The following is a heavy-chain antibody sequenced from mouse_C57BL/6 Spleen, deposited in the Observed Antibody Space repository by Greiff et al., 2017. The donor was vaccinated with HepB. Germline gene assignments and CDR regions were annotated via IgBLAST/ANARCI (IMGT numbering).Heavy chain of an antibody. J-gene: IGHJ2*01. CDR2: INTSSGYT. D-gene: IGHD1-1*01. CDR1: GYTFTSYT. V-gene: IGHV1-4*01. Sequence: VQLQQSGDDLARPGASVKMSCTASGYTFTSYTMPWVRQRPGQGLEWIGYINTSSGYTKYKQTFKDQATLTADKASSTAYMQLSSLTSEDSAVYYCERWDVVYPKDFGGRGQGTTLTVAS. CDR3: ERWDVVYPKDFGG.